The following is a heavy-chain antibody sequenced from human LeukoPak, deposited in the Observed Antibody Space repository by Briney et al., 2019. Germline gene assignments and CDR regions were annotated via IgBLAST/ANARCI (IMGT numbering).Heavy chain of an antibody. V-gene: IGHV1-18*01. D-gene: IGHD5-12*01. CDR2: ISAYNGNT. Sequence: GASAKVSFKSSGYTFTSYGISWVRQAPGQGLEWMGWISAYNGNTNYAQKLQGRVTMTTDTSTSTAYMELRSLRSDDTAVYYCARDPLNLDSGYDPAAFYYYYGMDVWGQGTTVTVSS. CDR3: ARDPLNLDSGYDPAAFYYYYGMDV. CDR1: GYTFTSYG. J-gene: IGHJ6*02.